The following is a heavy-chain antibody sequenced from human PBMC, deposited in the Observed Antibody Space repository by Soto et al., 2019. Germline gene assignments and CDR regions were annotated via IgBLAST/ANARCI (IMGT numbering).Heavy chain of an antibody. CDR3: ARSRYYDILTGYSPPRYYYYGMDV. D-gene: IGHD3-9*01. Sequence: QVQLVQSGAEVKKPGSSVKVSCKASGGTFSSYAISWVRQAPGQGLEWMGGIIPIFGTANYAQKFQGRVTITADESTSTAYMELSSLRSEDTAVYYCARSRYYDILTGYSPPRYYYYGMDVWGQGTTVTVSS. J-gene: IGHJ6*02. CDR1: GGTFSSYA. CDR2: IIPIFGTA. V-gene: IGHV1-69*01.